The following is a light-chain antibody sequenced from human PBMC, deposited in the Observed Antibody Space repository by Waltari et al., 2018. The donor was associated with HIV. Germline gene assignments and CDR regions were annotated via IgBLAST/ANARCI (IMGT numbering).Light chain of an antibody. CDR3: QQYNSHSYA. CDR1: QIINNW. J-gene: IGKJ2*01. Sequence: DVQMTQSPSTLSAAVGDKVTITCRASQIINNWLAWYQQKPGKPPKLLIYKTSYLESGVPSRFSGSVSGADFTLIIDGLQPDDFATYYCQQYNSHSYAFGQETKVDVK. CDR2: KTS. V-gene: IGKV1-5*03.